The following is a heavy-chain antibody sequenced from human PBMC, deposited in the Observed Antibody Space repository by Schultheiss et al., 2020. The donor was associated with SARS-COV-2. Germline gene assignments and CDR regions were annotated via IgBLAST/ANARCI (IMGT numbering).Heavy chain of an antibody. D-gene: IGHD5-24*01. V-gene: IGHV4-59*06. CDR2: IYYSGST. Sequence: SETLSLTCTVSGGSISSYYWSWIRQHPGKGLEWIGYIYYSGSTYYNPSLKSRVTISVDTSKNQFSLKLSSVTAADTAVYYCARATYGRDGYIKGFDYWGQGTLVTVSS. CDR1: GGSISSYY. CDR3: ARATYGRDGYIKGFDY. J-gene: IGHJ4*02.